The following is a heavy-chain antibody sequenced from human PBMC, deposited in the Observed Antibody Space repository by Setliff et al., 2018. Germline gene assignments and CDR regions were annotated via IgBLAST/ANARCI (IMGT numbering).Heavy chain of an antibody. Sequence: GASVKVSCKTSGYSFTNYGINWVRQAPGQGLEWMGWNSVYAREFQGRVTMTIDRPTSTAYMELRSLRSDDTAVYYCARDRYYNSWSGNSITAPHDAFDIWGQGTMVTVSS. J-gene: IGHJ3*02. CDR2: NSV. CDR1: GYSFTNYG. CDR3: ARDRYYNSWSGNSITAPHDAFDI. D-gene: IGHD3-3*01. V-gene: IGHV1-18*01.